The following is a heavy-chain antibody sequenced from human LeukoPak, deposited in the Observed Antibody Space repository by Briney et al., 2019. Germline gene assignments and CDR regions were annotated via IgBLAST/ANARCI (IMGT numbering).Heavy chain of an antibody. Sequence: QTGGSLRLSCAASGFTVSSNYMSWVRQAPGKGLEWVSVIYSGGSTYYADSVKGRFTISRDNSKNTLYLQMNSLRAEDTAVYYCARTYDSSGYYFDYWGQGTLVTVSS. CDR3: ARTYDSSGYYFDY. CDR2: IYSGGST. J-gene: IGHJ4*02. CDR1: GFTVSSNY. V-gene: IGHV3-66*01. D-gene: IGHD3-22*01.